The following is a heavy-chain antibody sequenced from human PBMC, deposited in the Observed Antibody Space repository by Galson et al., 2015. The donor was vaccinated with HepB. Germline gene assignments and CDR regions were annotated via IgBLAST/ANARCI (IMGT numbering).Heavy chain of an antibody. CDR2: INPSGSAA. V-gene: IGHV3-74*01. Sequence: SLRLSCAAPGFTFRDLWMHWVRQAPGERPVWVARINPSGSAACYADSVKGRFTLSRDNPRNTLSLQLDSLRGDDPAVYYCARDVVAGVPGAPPTLDHWGQGTLVTVSP. CDR3: ARDVVAGVPGAPPTLDH. D-gene: IGHD2-15*01. J-gene: IGHJ4*02. CDR1: GFTFRDLW.